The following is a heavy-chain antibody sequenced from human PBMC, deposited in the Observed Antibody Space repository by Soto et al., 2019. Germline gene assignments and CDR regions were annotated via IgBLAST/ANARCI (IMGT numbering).Heavy chain of an antibody. Sequence: QVQLVESGGGVVQPGRCLRISCAASGVTFNSYGMHWVRQAPGKGLEWVAVIWYDGSNKYYADSVKGRFTISRDNSKNTLYLQMNSLRAEDTAVYYCARDRVWFGELSGHDYYYGMDVWGQGTTVTVSS. D-gene: IGHD3-10*01. CDR3: ARDRVWFGELSGHDYYYGMDV. J-gene: IGHJ6*02. CDR1: GVTFNSYG. V-gene: IGHV3-33*01. CDR2: IWYDGSNK.